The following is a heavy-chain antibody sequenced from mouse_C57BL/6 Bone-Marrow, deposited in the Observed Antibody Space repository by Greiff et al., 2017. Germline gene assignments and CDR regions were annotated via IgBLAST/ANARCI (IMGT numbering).Heavy chain of an antibody. J-gene: IGHJ2*01. CDR1: GYTFTDYY. CDR3: ARSNYGSSFFDY. D-gene: IGHD1-1*01. V-gene: IGHV1-19*01. Sequence: DVQLQESGPVLVKPGASVKMSCKASGYTFTDYYMNWVKQSHGKSLEWIGVINPYNGGTSYNQKFKGKATLTVDKSSSTAYMELNSLTSEDSAVYYCARSNYGSSFFDYWGQGTTLTVSS. CDR2: INPYNGGT.